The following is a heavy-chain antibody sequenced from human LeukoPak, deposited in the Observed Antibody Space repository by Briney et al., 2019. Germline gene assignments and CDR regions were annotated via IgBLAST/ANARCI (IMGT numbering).Heavy chain of an antibody. D-gene: IGHD6-19*01. CDR1: GGSISSYY. CDR2: MYNRGST. J-gene: IGHJ4*02. V-gene: IGHV4-59*01. CDR3: ARAEKAVTGTLDY. Sequence: SETLSLTCTVSGGSISSYYWSWIRHSPGKELEWIGYMYNRGSTIYNPSLKSRVTISTDTSKNQFSLRLTSVTAADTAVYYCARAEKAVTGTLDYWGQGTLITVSS.